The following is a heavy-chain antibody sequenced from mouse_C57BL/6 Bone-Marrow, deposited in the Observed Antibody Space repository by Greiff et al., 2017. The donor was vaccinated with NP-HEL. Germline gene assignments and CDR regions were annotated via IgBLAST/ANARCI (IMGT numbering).Heavy chain of an antibody. Sequence: EVHLVESGGGLVKPGGSLKLSCAASGFTFSDYGMHWVRQAPGKGLEWVAYISSGSSTIYYADTVKGRFTISRDNAKNTLFLQMTSLRSEDTAMYYCATHFAYWGQGTLVTVSA. CDR3: ATHFAY. CDR2: ISSGSSTI. CDR1: GFTFSDYG. J-gene: IGHJ3*01. V-gene: IGHV5-17*01.